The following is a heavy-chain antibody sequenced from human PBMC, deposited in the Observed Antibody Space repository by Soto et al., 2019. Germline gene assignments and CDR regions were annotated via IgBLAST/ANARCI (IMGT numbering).Heavy chain of an antibody. V-gene: IGHV3-30*18. Sequence: GGSLRLSCAASGFTFSSYGMHWVRQAPGKGLEWVAVISYDGSNKYYADSVKGRFTISRDNSKNTLYLQMNSLRAEDTAVYYCAKDAVGRRWLQPYYFDYWGQGTLVTVSS. D-gene: IGHD5-12*01. CDR2: ISYDGSNK. CDR1: GFTFSSYG. CDR3: AKDAVGRRWLQPYYFDY. J-gene: IGHJ4*02.